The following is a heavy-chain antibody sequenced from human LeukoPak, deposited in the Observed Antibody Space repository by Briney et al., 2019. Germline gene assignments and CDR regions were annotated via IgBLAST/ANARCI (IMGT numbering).Heavy chain of an antibody. J-gene: IGHJ4*02. Sequence: ASVKVSCKASGYTFTSYGIGWVRQAPGQGLEWMGWISAYNGNTNYAQKLQGRVTMTTDTSTSTAYMELRSLRSDDTAVYYCARDPLIAVAGDYWGQGTLVTVSS. D-gene: IGHD6-19*01. CDR1: GYTFTSYG. V-gene: IGHV1-18*01. CDR3: ARDPLIAVAGDY. CDR2: ISAYNGNT.